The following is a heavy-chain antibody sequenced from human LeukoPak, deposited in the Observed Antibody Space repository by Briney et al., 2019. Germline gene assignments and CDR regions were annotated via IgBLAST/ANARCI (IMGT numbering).Heavy chain of an antibody. CDR1: GSTFSNAW. J-gene: IGHJ4*02. Sequence: GESLRLSCAASGSTFSNAWMTWVRQAPGKGLEWVGRIKSKTDGEITDYAAPVKGRFTISRDDSKNTLYLQMNSLKTEDTAVYYCLGDDSSGYSIDYWGQGALVTVSS. CDR3: LGDDSSGYSIDY. V-gene: IGHV3-15*01. D-gene: IGHD3-22*01. CDR2: IKSKTDGEIT.